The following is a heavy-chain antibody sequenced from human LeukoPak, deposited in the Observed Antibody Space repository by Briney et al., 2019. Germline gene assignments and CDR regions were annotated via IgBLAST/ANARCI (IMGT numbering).Heavy chain of an antibody. CDR1: GFTFDDYA. J-gene: IGHJ3*01. Sequence: PGGSLRLSCAVSGFTFDDYAMHWVRQVPGKGLEWVSGINWNSDSIGYADSVKGRFTTSRDNAKNSLYLQMNSLRIEDTALYYCAKEGDGYHWGQGTMVTVSS. CDR2: INWNSDSI. V-gene: IGHV3-9*01. D-gene: IGHD5-24*01. CDR3: AKEGDGYH.